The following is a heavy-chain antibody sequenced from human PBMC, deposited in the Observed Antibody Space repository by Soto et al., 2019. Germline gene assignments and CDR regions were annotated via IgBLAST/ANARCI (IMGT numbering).Heavy chain of an antibody. D-gene: IGHD2-2*01. CDR1: GFTFSSRG. V-gene: IGHV3-23*01. CDR2: INDGGVYT. J-gene: IGHJ6*02. Sequence: VQLLESGGALVQPGGSLRLSCVASGFTFSSRGMSWVRQAPGKGLEWVSAINDGGVYTYYADSVKGRFTSSRDNSKDTLYLQMNSLRPEDTAVYYCAKGAMSTKGMDAWGQGTTVTVSS. CDR3: AKGAMSTKGMDA.